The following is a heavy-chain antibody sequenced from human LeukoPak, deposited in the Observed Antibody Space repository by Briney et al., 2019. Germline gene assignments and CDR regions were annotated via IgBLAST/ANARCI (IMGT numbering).Heavy chain of an antibody. CDR3: AKPATKIQLWLRGFDY. CDR1: GFTFSSYG. Sequence: GGSLRLSCAASGFTFSSYGMHWVRQAPGKGLEWVAVIWYDGSYKYYADSVKGRFTISRDNSKNTLYLQMNSLRAEDTAVYYCAKPATKIQLWLRGFDYWGQGTLVTVSS. D-gene: IGHD5-18*01. J-gene: IGHJ4*02. CDR2: IWYDGSYK. V-gene: IGHV3-33*06.